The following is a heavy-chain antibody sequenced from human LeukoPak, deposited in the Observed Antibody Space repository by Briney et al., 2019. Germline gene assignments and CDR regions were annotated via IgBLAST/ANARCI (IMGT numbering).Heavy chain of an antibody. CDR2: IFRGGDT. CDR3: AREKGGSYFDY. V-gene: IGHV3-53*01. J-gene: IGHJ4*02. CDR1: GFNFGSNY. Sequence: GGSLRLSCAASGFNFGSNYMSWVRQAPGKGLEWVSVIFRGGDTFYTNSVKGRFTILRDNSKNTLYLQMNSLGAEDTAVYYCAREKGGSYFDYWGQGTLVTVSS. D-gene: IGHD1-26*01.